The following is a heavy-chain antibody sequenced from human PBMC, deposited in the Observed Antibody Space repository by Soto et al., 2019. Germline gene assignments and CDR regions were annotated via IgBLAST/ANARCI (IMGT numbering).Heavy chain of an antibody. CDR1: GFTFSSYG. V-gene: IGHV3-30*18. J-gene: IGHJ6*02. Sequence: QVQLVESGGGVVQPGRSLRLSCAASGFTFSSYGMHWVRQARGKGLEWVAVISYDGSNKYYADSVKGRFTISRDNSKNTLYLQMNRLRAEDTAVYYCAKHMDNYYYGMDVWGQGTTVTVSS. CDR2: ISYDGSNK. CDR3: AKHMDNYYYGMDV.